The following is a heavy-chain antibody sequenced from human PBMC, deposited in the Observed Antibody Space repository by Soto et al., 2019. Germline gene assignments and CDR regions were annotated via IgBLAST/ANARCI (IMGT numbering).Heavy chain of an antibody. CDR3: AKARLPLYNWNHEFDY. D-gene: IGHD1-20*01. Sequence: GVSLRLSCAASGFTFSSYAMSWVRQAPGKGLEWVSAISGSGGSTYYADSVKGRFTISRDNSKNTLYLQMNSLRAEDTAVYYCAKARLPLYNWNHEFDYWGQGTLVTVSS. CDR2: ISGSGGST. CDR1: GFTFSSYA. J-gene: IGHJ4*02. V-gene: IGHV3-23*01.